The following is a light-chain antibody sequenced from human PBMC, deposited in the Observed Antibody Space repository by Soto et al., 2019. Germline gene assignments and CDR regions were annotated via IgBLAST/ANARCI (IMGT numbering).Light chain of an antibody. V-gene: IGKV3-20*01. Sequence: IVLTQSPATLSLSPGERATLSCRASQSVSSYLAWYQQKPGQAPRLLIYGASSRATGIPDRFSGSGSGTDFTLTISRLEPEDFAVYYCQQYSSSPLIFGGGTKVDIK. CDR1: QSVSSY. CDR3: QQYSSSPLI. CDR2: GAS. J-gene: IGKJ4*01.